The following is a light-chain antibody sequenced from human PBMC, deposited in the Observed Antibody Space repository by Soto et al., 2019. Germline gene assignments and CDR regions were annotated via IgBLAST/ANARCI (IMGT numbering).Light chain of an antibody. CDR1: SSNIGAGYD. CDR3: QSYDSSLYV. Sequence: QSVLTQPPSVSGAPGQRVTISCTGSSSNIGAGYDVHWYQQLPGTAPKHLIYGNSNRPSGVPDRFSGSKSGTSASLAITGLQAEDEADYYCQSYDSSLYVFGTGTKLTVL. V-gene: IGLV1-40*01. CDR2: GNS. J-gene: IGLJ1*01.